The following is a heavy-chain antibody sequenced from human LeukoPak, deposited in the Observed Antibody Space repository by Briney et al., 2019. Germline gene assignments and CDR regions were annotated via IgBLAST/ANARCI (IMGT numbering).Heavy chain of an antibody. CDR2: INPNSGGS. J-gene: IGHJ4*02. CDR1: GYTFTGYY. V-gene: IGHV1-2*02. Sequence: ASVKVSCKASGYTFTGYYMHWVRQAPGQGLEWMGWINPNSGGSNYAQKFQGRVTMTRDTSISTAYMELSRLRSDDTAVYYCARIPTGEQWPPTDYWGQGTLVTVSS. D-gene: IGHD6-19*01. CDR3: ARIPTGEQWPPTDY.